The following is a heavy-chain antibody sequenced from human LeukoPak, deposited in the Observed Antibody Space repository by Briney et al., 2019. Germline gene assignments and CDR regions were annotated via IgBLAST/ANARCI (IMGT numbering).Heavy chain of an antibody. CDR2: ISGSGGST. J-gene: IGHJ4*02. V-gene: IGHV3-23*01. CDR1: GFTFSSYG. CDR3: AKALGWFGELSHYFDY. D-gene: IGHD3-10*01. Sequence: PGGSLRLSCAASGFTFSSYGMSWVRQAPGKGLEWVSAISGSGGSTYYADSVKGRFTISRDNSKNTLYLQMNSLRAEDTAVYYCAKALGWFGELSHYFDYWGQGTLVTVSS.